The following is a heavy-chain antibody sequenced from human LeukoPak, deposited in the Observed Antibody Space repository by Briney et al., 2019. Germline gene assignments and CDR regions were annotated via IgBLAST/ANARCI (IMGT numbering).Heavy chain of an antibody. CDR2: IIPILGRA. D-gene: IGHD2-8*01. CDR3: ARATSGYCTNGVCWTFDY. CDR1: GGTFSSYA. J-gene: IGHJ4*02. V-gene: IGHV1-69*05. Sequence: SVKVSCKASGGTFSSYAISWVRQAPGQGLEWMGGIIPILGRANYAQTFQGRVTFTTDESTSTAYMELSSLRSEDTAVYYCARATSGYCTNGVCWTFDYWGQGTLVTVSS.